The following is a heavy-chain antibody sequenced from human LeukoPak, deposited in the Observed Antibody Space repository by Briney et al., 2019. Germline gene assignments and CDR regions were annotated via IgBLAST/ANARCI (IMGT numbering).Heavy chain of an antibody. CDR2: INHSGST. J-gene: IGHJ4*02. CDR1: GGSFSGYY. CDR3: ARSFNYNFWSGPFDY. V-gene: IGHV4-34*01. Sequence: PSETLSLTCAVYGGSFSGYYWSWIRQPPGKGLEWIGEINHSGSTNYSPSLRSRVTISIDTSTNQFSLKLTSVTAADTALYYCARSFNYNFWSGPFDYWGQGTLVTVSS. D-gene: IGHD3-3*01.